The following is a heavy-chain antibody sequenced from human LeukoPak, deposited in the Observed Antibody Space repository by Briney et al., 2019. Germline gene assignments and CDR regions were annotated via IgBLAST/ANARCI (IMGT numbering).Heavy chain of an antibody. CDR3: EREPDCSGGSCYSDAFDI. J-gene: IGHJ3*02. CDR1: GFTVSSNY. CDR2: IYSGGST. D-gene: IGHD2-15*01. V-gene: IGHV3-53*01. Sequence: GGSLRLSCAASGFTVSSNYMSWVRQAPGKGLEWVSVIYSGGSTYSADSVKGRFTISRDNSKNTLYLQMNSLRAEDTAVYYCEREPDCSGGSCYSDAFDIWGQGTMVTVSS.